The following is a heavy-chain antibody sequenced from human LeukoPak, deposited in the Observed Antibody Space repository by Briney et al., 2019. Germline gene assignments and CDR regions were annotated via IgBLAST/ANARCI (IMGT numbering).Heavy chain of an antibody. CDR3: ARDSSYYGSGSYYSELDDY. V-gene: IGHV3-66*01. CDR1: GFTVSSNY. Sequence: PGGSLRLSCAASGFTVSSNYMSWVRQAPGKGLEWVSVIYSGGSTYYADSVKGRFTISRDNSKNTLYLQMNSLRAEDTAVYYCARDSSYYGSGSYYSELDDYWGQGTLVTVSS. D-gene: IGHD3-10*01. J-gene: IGHJ4*02. CDR2: IYSGGST.